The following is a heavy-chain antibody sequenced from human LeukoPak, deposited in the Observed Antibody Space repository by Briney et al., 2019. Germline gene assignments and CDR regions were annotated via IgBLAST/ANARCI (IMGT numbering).Heavy chain of an antibody. Sequence: AGGSLRLSCAASGFTFSSYSMNWVRQAPGRGLEWVSYISSSSSTIYYADSVKGRFTISRDNAKNSLYLQMNSLRAEDTAVYYCARDLRLKYYQGFDRWGQGTLVTVSS. V-gene: IGHV3-48*01. CDR1: GFTFSSYS. CDR2: ISSSSSTI. CDR3: ARDLRLKYYQGFDR. D-gene: IGHD2-2*01. J-gene: IGHJ5*02.